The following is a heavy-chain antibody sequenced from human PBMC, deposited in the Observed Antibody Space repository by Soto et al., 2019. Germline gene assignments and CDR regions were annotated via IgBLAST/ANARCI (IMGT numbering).Heavy chain of an antibody. D-gene: IGHD3-3*01. V-gene: IGHV4-34*01. Sequence: SETLSLTCAVYCGSFSGYYWSWIRQPPGKGLEWIGEINHSGSTNYNPSLKSRVTISVDTSKNQFSLKLSSVTAADTAVYYCASRDDFWNWFDPWGQGTLVTVSS. J-gene: IGHJ5*02. CDR3: ASRDDFWNWFDP. CDR1: CGSFSGYY. CDR2: INHSGST.